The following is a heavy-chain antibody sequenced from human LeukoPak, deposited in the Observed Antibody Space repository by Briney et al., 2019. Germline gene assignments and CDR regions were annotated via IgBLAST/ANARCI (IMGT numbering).Heavy chain of an antibody. Sequence: GGSLRLSCAACGFTFSSYAMHWVRQAPGKGLEYVSAISSNGGSTYYANSVKGRFTISRDNSKNTLYLQMGSLRAEDMAVYYCARGDSGSYFPDYWGQGTLVTVSS. CDR1: GFTFSSYA. CDR3: ARGDSGSYFPDY. D-gene: IGHD1-26*01. J-gene: IGHJ4*02. CDR2: ISSNGGST. V-gene: IGHV3-64*01.